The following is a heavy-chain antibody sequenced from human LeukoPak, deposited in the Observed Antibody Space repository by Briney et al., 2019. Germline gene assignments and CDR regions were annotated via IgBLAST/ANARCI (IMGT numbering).Heavy chain of an antibody. CDR3: ARGRTYGDYYVHF. CDR2: INHSGST. V-gene: IGHV4-34*01. CDR1: GGSFSAYY. Sequence: SETLSLTCAVYGGSFSAYYRSWIRQPPGKGLEWIGEINHSGSTNYNPSLKSRVTISVDTSKNQFSLKLSSVTAADTAVYYCARGRTYGDYYVHFWGQGTLVTVSS. D-gene: IGHD4-17*01. J-gene: IGHJ4*02.